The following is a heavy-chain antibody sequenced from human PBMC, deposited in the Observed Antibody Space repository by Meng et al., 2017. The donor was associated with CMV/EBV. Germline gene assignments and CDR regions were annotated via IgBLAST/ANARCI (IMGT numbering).Heavy chain of an antibody. CDR1: GGSISSSSYY. CDR3: ARLSAAADLYFQH. CDR2: IYYSGST. D-gene: IGHD6-13*01. Sequence: SETLSLTCTVSGGSISSSSYYWGWLRQPPGKGLEWIGSIYYSGSTYYNPSLKRRVTISVDTSKNQFSRKLSSVTAADTAVYYCARLSAAADLYFQHWGQGTLVTVSS. J-gene: IGHJ1*01. V-gene: IGHV4-39*01.